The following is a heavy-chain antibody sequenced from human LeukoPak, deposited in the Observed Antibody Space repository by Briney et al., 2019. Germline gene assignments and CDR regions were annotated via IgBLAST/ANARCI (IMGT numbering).Heavy chain of an antibody. Sequence: GESLKISCKGSGYSFTSYWIGWVRQMPGKGLEWMGIIYPGDSDTRYSPSFQGQATISADKSISTAYLQWSSLKASDTAMYYCARLGERFGAVAGTGAPGAQYAPTKYYYYYYGMDVWGQGTTVTVSS. V-gene: IGHV5-51*01. J-gene: IGHJ6*02. D-gene: IGHD6-19*01. CDR3: ARLGERFGAVAGTGAPGAQYAPTKYYYYYYGMDV. CDR2: IYPGDSDT. CDR1: GYSFTSYW.